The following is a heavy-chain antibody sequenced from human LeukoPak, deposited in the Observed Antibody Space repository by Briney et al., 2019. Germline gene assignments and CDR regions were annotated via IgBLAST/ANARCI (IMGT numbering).Heavy chain of an antibody. J-gene: IGHJ6*03. V-gene: IGHV7-4-1*02. CDR1: GGTFSSYA. D-gene: IGHD4-17*01. CDR2: INTNTGNP. Sequence: PGASVKVSCKASGGTFSSYAISWGRQAPGQGLEWMGWINTNTGNPTYAQGFTGRFVFSFDTSVSTAYLQISSLKAEDTAVYYCARGGYGDYGRYMDVWGKGTTVTVSS. CDR3: ARGGYGDYGRYMDV.